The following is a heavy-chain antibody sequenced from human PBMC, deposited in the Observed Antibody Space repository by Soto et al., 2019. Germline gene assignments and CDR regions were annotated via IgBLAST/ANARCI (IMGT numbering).Heavy chain of an antibody. CDR1: GFTFDYYW. Sequence: EVQLVESGGGLVQPGESLRLSCAASGFTFDYYWMHWVRQAPGKGLVGVSRIHSDGTSTTYADSVKGRFTISRDNAKNTLSLQMNSLRAEDTAVYYCARGDRGAFDLWGQGTVVTVSS. V-gene: IGHV3-74*01. D-gene: IGHD1-26*01. J-gene: IGHJ3*01. CDR3: ARGDRGAFDL. CDR2: IHSDGTST.